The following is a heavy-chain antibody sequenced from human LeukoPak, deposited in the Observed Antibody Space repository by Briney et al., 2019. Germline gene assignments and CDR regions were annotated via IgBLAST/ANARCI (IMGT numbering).Heavy chain of an antibody. CDR3: ARGGVVVAENWFDP. CDR2: INHSGST. CDR1: GGSFSGYY. J-gene: IGHJ5*02. D-gene: IGHD2-15*01. V-gene: IGHV4-34*01. Sequence: SETLSLTCAVYGGSFSGYYWSWIRHPPGKGLEWIGEINHSGSTNYNPSLKSRVTISVDTSKNQFSLKLSSVTAADTAVYYCARGGVVVAENWFDPWGQGTLVTVSS.